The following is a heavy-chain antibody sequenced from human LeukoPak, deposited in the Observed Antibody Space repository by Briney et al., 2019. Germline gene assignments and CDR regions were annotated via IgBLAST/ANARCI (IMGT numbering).Heavy chain of an antibody. CDR3: ARGSYYYYGSGSYLRMVWSSREYNWFDP. Sequence: SETLSLTCAVYGGSFSGYYWSWIRQPPGKGLEWIGEINHSGSTNYNPSLKSRVTISVDTSKNQFSLKLSSVTAADTAVYYCARGSYYYYGSGSYLRMVWSSREYNWFDPWGQGTLVTVSS. CDR1: GGSFSGYY. D-gene: IGHD3-10*01. V-gene: IGHV4-34*01. J-gene: IGHJ5*02. CDR2: INHSGST.